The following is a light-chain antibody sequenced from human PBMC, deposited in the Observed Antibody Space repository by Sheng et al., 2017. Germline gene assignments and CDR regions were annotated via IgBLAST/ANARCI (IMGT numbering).Light chain of an antibody. Sequence: QSALTQPASVSGSPGQSITISCSGTSSDVGGYNYVSWYQQHPGKAPKVMIYDVSNRPSGVSNRFSGSKSGNTASLTISGLQADDEADYYCSSYRSGSTYVFGIGTKVTVL. J-gene: IGLJ1*01. CDR2: DVS. V-gene: IGLV2-14*03. CDR1: SSDVGGYNY. CDR3: SSYRSGSTYV.